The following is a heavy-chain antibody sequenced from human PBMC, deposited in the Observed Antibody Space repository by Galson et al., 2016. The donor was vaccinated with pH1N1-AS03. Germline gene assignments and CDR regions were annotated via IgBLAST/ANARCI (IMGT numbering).Heavy chain of an antibody. CDR2: IYHTGTS. D-gene: IGHD2-15*01. CDR3: VRGGREIRSDAIFPGGADS. Sequence: ETLSLTCDVSGYSISTGYYWGWIRQPPGEGPKWIGSIYHTGTSHYNPSVKSRVIISVDTSKNQFSLKLSSVSAADTAVYYCVRGGREIRSDAIFPGGADSWGRGTLVSVSS. CDR1: GYSISTGYY. J-gene: IGHJ4*02. V-gene: IGHV4-38-2*01.